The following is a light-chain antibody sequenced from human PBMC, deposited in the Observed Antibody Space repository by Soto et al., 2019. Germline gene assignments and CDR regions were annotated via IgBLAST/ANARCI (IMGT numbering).Light chain of an antibody. Sequence: DIQMTHSPSSLSASVGDRVTITCRASQSITNSLNWYQHKPVKAPTLVVYAASSLQSGVPSRFSGSGSGADFTLTISSLQPEDFATYFCQQGHSMPFTFGPGT. J-gene: IGKJ3*01. CDR1: QSITNS. CDR3: QQGHSMPFT. V-gene: IGKV1-39*01. CDR2: AAS.